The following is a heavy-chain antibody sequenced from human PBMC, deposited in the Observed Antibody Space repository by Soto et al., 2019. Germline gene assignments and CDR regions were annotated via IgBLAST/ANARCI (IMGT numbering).Heavy chain of an antibody. V-gene: IGHV3-23*01. J-gene: IGHJ4*02. Sequence: PGGSLRLSCAASGFTFSNYVMSWVRQAPGKGLEWVSSISGSGGSTYYADSVKGRFTISRDNFKNTLYLQMNSLRAEDTAVYYCAKAAHSSDFSYFDDWGQGTLVTVSS. CDR2: ISGSGGST. CDR1: GFTFSNYV. D-gene: IGHD3-22*01. CDR3: AKAAHSSDFSYFDD.